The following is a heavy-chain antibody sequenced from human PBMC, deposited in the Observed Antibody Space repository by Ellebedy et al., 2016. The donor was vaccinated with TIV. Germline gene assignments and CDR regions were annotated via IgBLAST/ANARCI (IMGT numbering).Heavy chain of an antibody. J-gene: IGHJ4*02. D-gene: IGHD6-25*01. CDR1: GLTFSDYW. CDR3: ASPRRGGFFDY. CDR2: VNPDGSRT. V-gene: IGHV3-74*01. Sequence: PGGSLRLSCAASGLTFSDYWMHWVHQAPGKGLVWVSRVNPDGSRTDYADSVKGRFTISRDNTKNTVYLQMNSLRAEDTAVYYCASPRRGGFFDYWGQGTLVTVSS.